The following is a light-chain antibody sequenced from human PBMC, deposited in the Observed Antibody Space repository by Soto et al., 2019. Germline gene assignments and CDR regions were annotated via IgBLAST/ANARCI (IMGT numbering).Light chain of an antibody. CDR2: GAS. Sequence: EIVMTQSPATLSVSPGERATLSCRASQSVSSNLAWYQQKPGQAPRLLIYGASTRATGIPARFSGSGSGTEFTLTISSLKSEDFALYYCQQYNNLPPWTFGQGTKLEIK. CDR3: QQYNNLPPWT. CDR1: QSVSSN. V-gene: IGKV3-15*01. J-gene: IGKJ1*01.